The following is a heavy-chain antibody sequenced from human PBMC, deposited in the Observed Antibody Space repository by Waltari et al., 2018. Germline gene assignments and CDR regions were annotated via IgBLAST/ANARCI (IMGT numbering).Heavy chain of an antibody. CDR3: ARDQADGTIAYFEY. Sequence: EVLLVESGGDFVQSGGSLGLSFATSVISFIQCWMSWVRQSPGKGLEWVATIKHDGTDKYYVDSVKGRFTVSRDNAKSSLYLQMNSLRVEDTAIYYCARDQADGTIAYFEYWGQGTLVTVSS. D-gene: IGHD6-13*01. CDR2: IKHDGTDK. CDR1: VISFIQCW. J-gene: IGHJ4*02. V-gene: IGHV3-7*01.